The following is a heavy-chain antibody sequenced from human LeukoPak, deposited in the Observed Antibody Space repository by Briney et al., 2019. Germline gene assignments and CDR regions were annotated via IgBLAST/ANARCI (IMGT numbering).Heavy chain of an antibody. Sequence: KPSETLSLTCTVSGGSISSYYWSWIRQPPGKGLEWIGYIYYSGSTNYNPSLKSRVTISVDTSKNQFSLKLSSVTAADTAVYYCAGLYSGYDYVDYWGQGTLVTVSS. D-gene: IGHD5-12*01. V-gene: IGHV4-59*01. CDR2: IYYSGST. CDR3: AGLYSGYDYVDY. CDR1: GGSISSYY. J-gene: IGHJ4*02.